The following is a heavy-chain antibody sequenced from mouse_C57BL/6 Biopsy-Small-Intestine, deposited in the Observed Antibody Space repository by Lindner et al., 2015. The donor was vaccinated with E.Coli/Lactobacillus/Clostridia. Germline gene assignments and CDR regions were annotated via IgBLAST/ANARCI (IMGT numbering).Heavy chain of an antibody. J-gene: IGHJ2*01. V-gene: IGHV1-34*02. Sequence: VQLQESGPELVKPGASVKISCKASGYTFTDYNMDWVKQSHGKSLEWIGYIYPNNGGTGYNQKFKSKATLTVDKSSSTAYMELHSLTSEDSAVYYCARAGMYRYDFDYWGQGTTLTVSS. CDR3: ARAGMYRYDFDY. CDR2: IYPNNGGT. D-gene: IGHD2-14*01. CDR1: GYTFTDYN.